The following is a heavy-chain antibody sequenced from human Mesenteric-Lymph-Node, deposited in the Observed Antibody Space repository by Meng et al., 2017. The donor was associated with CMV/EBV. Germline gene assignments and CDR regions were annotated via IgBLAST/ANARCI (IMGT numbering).Heavy chain of an antibody. V-gene: IGHV3-21*06. J-gene: IGHJ4*02. CDR3: ARETLEMGY. CDR2: ITTSGTYI. CDR1: QFRFSDYS. Sequence: GESLKISCAASQFRFSDYSMNWVRQAPGKGLEWVSSITTSGTYIYYANSVKGRFTISRDNAKSSLYLQMNSLRAEDTAVYYCARETLEMGYWGQGTLVTVSS. D-gene: IGHD5-24*01.